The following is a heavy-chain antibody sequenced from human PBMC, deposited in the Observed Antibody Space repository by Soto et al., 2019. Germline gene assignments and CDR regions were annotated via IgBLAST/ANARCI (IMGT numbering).Heavy chain of an antibody. V-gene: IGHV1-18*01. CDR2: IGAYNGNT. D-gene: IGHD6-19*01. CDR3: ARDDVSRYSSGRYGMDV. Sequence: ASVKVSCKASGYTLTSYGISWVRQAPGQGLEWMGWIGAYNGNTNYAQKLQGRVTMTTDTSTSTAYMELRSLRSDDTAVYYCARDDVSRYSSGRYGMDVWGQGTTVTVSS. J-gene: IGHJ6*02. CDR1: GYTLTSYG.